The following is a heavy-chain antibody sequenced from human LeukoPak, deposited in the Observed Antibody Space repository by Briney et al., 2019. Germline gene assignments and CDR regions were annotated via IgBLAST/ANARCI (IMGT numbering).Heavy chain of an antibody. CDR1: GFTFSSYS. CDR3: ARDLFSSGWYGAFDI. V-gene: IGHV3-21*01. Sequence: GGSLRLSCAASGFTFSSYSMNWVRQAPGKGLEWVSSISSSSSYIYYADSVKGRFTISRGNAKNSLYLQMNSLRAEDTAVYYCARDLFSSGWYGAFDICGQGTMVTVSS. CDR2: ISSSSSYI. J-gene: IGHJ3*02. D-gene: IGHD6-19*01.